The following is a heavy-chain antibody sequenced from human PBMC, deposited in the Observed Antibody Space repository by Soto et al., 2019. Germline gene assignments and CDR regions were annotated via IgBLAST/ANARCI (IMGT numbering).Heavy chain of an antibody. V-gene: IGHV4-34*01. CDR3: ARGGYDFWSGYYYYGMDV. CDR2: INHSGST. Sequence: SETLSLTCAVYGGSFSGYYWSWIRQPPGKGLEWIGEINHSGSTNYNPSLKSRVTISVDKSKNQFSLKLSSVTAADTAVYYCARGGYDFWSGYYYYGMDVWGQGTTVTVSS. J-gene: IGHJ6*02. CDR1: GGSFSGYY. D-gene: IGHD3-3*01.